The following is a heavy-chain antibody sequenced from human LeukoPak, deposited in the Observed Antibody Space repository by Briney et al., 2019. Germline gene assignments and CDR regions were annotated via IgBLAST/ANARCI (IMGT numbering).Heavy chain of an antibody. CDR2: ILPDGSKK. CDR1: EFNFSFYW. CDR3: GRLAHNVWYAVDH. D-gene: IGHD6-13*01. V-gene: IGHV3-7*01. Sequence: GGSLRLSCAASEFNFSFYWMTWVRQAPGKGLEWVANILPDGSKKYYLDSVKGRFTISRDNPTNSLYLQINNLRAEDTALYYCGRLAHNVWYAVDHWGQGTLVTVSS. J-gene: IGHJ4*02.